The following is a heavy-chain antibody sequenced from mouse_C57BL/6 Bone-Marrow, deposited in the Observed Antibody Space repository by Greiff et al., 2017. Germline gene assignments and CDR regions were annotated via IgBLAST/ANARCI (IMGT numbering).Heavy chain of an antibody. J-gene: IGHJ2*01. Sequence: VQLQQSGAELVRPGASVKLSCTASGFNIKDDYMPWVKQRPEQGLEWIGWIDPENGDTEYASQFQGKATITADPSSNTAYLQLSSLTSEDTAVYYCTTFITTVVADYWGQGTTLTVSS. CDR2: IDPENGDT. CDR1: GFNIKDDY. V-gene: IGHV14-4*01. D-gene: IGHD1-1*01. CDR3: TTFITTVVADY.